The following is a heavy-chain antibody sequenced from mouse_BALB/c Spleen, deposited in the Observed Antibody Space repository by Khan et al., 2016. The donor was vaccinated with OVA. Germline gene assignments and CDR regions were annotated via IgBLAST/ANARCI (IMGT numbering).Heavy chain of an antibody. D-gene: IGHD1-1*01. J-gene: IGHJ3*01. V-gene: IGHV1S136*01. CDR1: GYTFTSYV. CDR2: IYPFNDDT. Sequence: EVQLQQSGPELVKPGASVKMSCKASGYTFTSYVMHWVMQKPGLGLEWIGYIYPFNDDTKYNEKFKGKATLTSDKSSSTAYMELSSLTSEDSAVYYCAPVGTSYVSFAYWGQGTLVTVSA. CDR3: APVGTSYVSFAY.